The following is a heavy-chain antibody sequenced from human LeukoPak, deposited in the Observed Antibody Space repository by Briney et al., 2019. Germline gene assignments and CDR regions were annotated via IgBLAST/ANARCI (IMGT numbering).Heavy chain of an antibody. CDR1: GYTFTGYY. D-gene: IGHD2-15*01. V-gene: IGHV1-2*02. CDR2: INPNSGGT. CDR3: ARDLPYCSGGSCYSIFDY. Sequence: GASVKVSCKASGYTFTGYYMHWVRQAPGQGLEWMGWINPNSGGTNYAQKFQGRVTMTRDTSISTAYMELSRLRSDDTAVYYCARDLPYCSGGSCYSIFDYWGQGTLVTVSS. J-gene: IGHJ4*02.